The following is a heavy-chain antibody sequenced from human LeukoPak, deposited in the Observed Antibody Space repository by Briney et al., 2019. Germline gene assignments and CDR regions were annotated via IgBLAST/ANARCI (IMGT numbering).Heavy chain of an antibody. Sequence: GGSLRLSCAASGFTFSSYWMHWVRQAPGKGLVWVSRINSDGSSTSYADSVKGRFTISRDNVKNTLYLQMNSLRAEDTAVYYCAHENYDFWSGYYTFDYWGQGTLVTVSS. CDR2: INSDGSST. CDR1: GFTFSSYW. CDR3: AHENYDFWSGYYTFDY. J-gene: IGHJ4*02. V-gene: IGHV3-74*01. D-gene: IGHD3-3*01.